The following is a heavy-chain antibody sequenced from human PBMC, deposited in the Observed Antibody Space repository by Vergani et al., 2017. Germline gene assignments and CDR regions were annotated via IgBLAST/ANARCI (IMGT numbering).Heavy chain of an antibody. V-gene: IGHV5-51*01. J-gene: IGHJ4*02. Sequence: EVELVQSGPEMRKPGESLKISCKGSEYSFGNYWIGWVRQMPGKGLEWIGIIYPAESDTRYSPSFQGQVTISADKSISTAFLQWDSLKASDTALYYCARHTTYTDSWGQGTLVTVSS. CDR2: IYPAESDT. D-gene: IGHD1-1*01. CDR3: ARHTTYTDS. CDR1: EYSFGNYW.